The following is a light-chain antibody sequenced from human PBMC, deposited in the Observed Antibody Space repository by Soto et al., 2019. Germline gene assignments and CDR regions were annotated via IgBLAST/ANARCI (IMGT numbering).Light chain of an antibody. CDR2: GAS. J-gene: IGKJ1*01. CDR3: QQYNNWWT. V-gene: IGKV3-15*01. Sequence: EIVMTQSPATLSVSPGERATLSCRASQSVSSNLAGYQQKPCQAPRLLIYGASTRATGIPARFSGSGSGTEFTLTISSLQSEDFAVYYCQQYNNWWTFGQGTKVEIK. CDR1: QSVSSN.